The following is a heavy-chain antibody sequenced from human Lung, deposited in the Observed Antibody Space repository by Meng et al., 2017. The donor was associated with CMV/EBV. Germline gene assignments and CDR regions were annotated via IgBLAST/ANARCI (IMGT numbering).Heavy chain of an antibody. Sequence: SETXSLXXTVSGGSISSRTYYWAWLRQPPGKGLDWIGSVYYSGSPHYNPSLKSRVTISVDTSKNQFSLTLRSVTAADTAVYYCARDAPGRSGDAFSLWGQGTXVTXLL. V-gene: IGHV4-39*07. J-gene: IGHJ4*03. CDR1: GGSISSRTYY. D-gene: IGHD1-26*01. CDR2: VYYSGSP. CDR3: ARDAPGRSGDAFSL.